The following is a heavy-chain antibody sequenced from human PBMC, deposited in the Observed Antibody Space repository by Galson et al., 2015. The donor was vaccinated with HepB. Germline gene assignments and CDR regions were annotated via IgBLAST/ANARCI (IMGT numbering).Heavy chain of an antibody. Sequence: SLRLSCAASGFTFSSYWMHWVRQAPGKGLVWVSRINSDGSSTSYTDSVKGRFTISRDNAKNTLYLQMNSLRAEDTAVYYCARTGYSGYDYYYGMDVWGQGTTVTVSS. D-gene: IGHD5-12*01. J-gene: IGHJ6*02. V-gene: IGHV3-74*01. CDR2: INSDGSST. CDR3: ARTGYSGYDYYYGMDV. CDR1: GFTFSSYW.